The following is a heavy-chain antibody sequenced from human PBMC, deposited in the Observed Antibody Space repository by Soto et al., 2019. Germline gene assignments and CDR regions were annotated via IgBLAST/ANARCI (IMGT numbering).Heavy chain of an antibody. CDR2: ISPYSGNT. D-gene: IGHD6-25*01. Sequence: ASVKVSCKASGYVFTIYGISLVLQAPGQGLEWMGWISPYSGNTRYPENLQGRVTMTTDTSTSTAYMELRSLRSDDTAVYYCAREMWTRSGPQNFFGYWGKGAPVTVAS. CDR1: GYVFTIYG. J-gene: IGHJ4*02. V-gene: IGHV1-18*01. CDR3: AREMWTRSGPQNFFGY.